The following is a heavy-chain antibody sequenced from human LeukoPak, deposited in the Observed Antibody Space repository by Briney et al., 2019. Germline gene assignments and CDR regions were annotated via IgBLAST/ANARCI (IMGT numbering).Heavy chain of an antibody. CDR2: INPNSGGT. V-gene: IGHV1-2*02. CDR3: ARGTNIVVVTAINYYYYGMDV. CDR1: GYTFTGYY. J-gene: IGHJ6*02. Sequence: ASVKVSCKASGYTFTGYYMHWVRQAPGQGLEWMGWINPNSGGTNYAQKSQGRVTMTRDTSISTAYMELSRLRSDDTAVYYCARGTNIVVVTAINYYYYGMDVWGQGTTVTVSS. D-gene: IGHD2-21*02.